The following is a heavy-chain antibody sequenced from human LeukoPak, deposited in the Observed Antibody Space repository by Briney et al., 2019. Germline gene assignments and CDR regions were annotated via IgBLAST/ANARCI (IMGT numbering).Heavy chain of an antibody. CDR1: GGSISSYY. J-gene: IGHJ3*01. D-gene: IGHD4-17*01. CDR2: IYTSGST. CDR3: ARDPTTVTKGFDV. V-gene: IGHV4-4*07. Sequence: SGTLSLTCTVSGGSISSYYWSWIRQPAGKGLEWIGRIYTSGSTNYNPSLKSRVTITVDTSKKQFSLKMTSVTAADTAVYYCARDPTTVTKGFDVWGQGTMVTVSS.